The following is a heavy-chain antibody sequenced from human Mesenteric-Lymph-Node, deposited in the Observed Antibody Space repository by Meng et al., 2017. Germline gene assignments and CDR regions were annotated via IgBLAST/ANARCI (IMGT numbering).Heavy chain of an antibody. V-gene: IGHV4-34*01. CDR1: GGSFSAYN. Sequence: QVQLQQWGAGLLKPSETLSLTCAVYGGSFSAYNWRWIRQPPGKGLEWIGEIYHSGSTNYNPSLKSRVTISVDESKNQFSLRLSSVTAADTAVYYCARVGAYCGGDCYHPRWGQGTLVTVSS. D-gene: IGHD2-21*02. CDR3: ARVGAYCGGDCYHPR. J-gene: IGHJ4*02. CDR2: IYHSGST.